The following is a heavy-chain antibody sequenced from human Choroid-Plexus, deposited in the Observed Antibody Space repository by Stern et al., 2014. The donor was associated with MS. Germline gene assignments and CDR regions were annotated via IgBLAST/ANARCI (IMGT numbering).Heavy chain of an antibody. CDR3: AKDRHYLTYFFDH. D-gene: IGHD2/OR15-2a*01. V-gene: IGHV3-30*18. Sequence: QLVESGGGVVQPGRPLRLSCVASGFTLGSCAMHWVRQAPGKGLEWVAGVSYDGSNKYYADSVKGRFTISRDNSQNTLYMQMSSLRPEDTAVYYCAKDRHYLTYFFDHWGQGSLVTVSS. CDR2: VSYDGSNK. CDR1: GFTLGSCA. J-gene: IGHJ5*02.